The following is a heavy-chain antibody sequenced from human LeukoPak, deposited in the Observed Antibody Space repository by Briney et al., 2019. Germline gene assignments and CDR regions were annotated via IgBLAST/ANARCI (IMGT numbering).Heavy chain of an antibody. CDR1: GFTFISYA. V-gene: IGHV3-23*01. CDR2: ISGNGGST. CDR3: AKESPVFDY. J-gene: IGHJ4*02. Sequence: GGSLRLSCAASGFTFISYAMSWVRQAPGKGLEWVSVISGNGGSTHYADSAKDRFTISRDNSKNTLYLQMSSPRAEDTAVYYCAKESPVFDYWGQGTLVTVSS.